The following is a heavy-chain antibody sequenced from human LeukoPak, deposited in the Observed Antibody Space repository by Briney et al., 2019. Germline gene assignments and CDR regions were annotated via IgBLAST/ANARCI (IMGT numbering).Heavy chain of an antibody. J-gene: IGHJ5*02. Sequence: PSETLSLTCSVYGGSISTYYWSWIRQPPGKRLEWIGYISYSGSTNYNPSLKTRVTISVDTSKNQFSLKLSSVSAADTAVYYCARGANWFGPWGQGTLVTVSS. CDR2: ISYSGST. V-gene: IGHV4-59*01. CDR1: GGSISTYY. CDR3: ARGANWFGP.